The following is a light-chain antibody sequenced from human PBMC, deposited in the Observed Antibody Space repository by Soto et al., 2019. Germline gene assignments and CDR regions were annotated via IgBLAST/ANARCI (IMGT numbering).Light chain of an antibody. CDR3: QPLNYYPRT. CDR1: QDIGNE. CDR2: AAS. J-gene: IGKJ1*01. Sequence: DIQMTQSPSSLSASVGDRVTIVCRASQDIGNELGWYQQNPGKAPQRLIYAASILQDKVPSRFIGRGSGTDFTLTISGLQPEDFATYYCQPLNYYPRTSGQGTPVEVK. V-gene: IGKV1-17*01.